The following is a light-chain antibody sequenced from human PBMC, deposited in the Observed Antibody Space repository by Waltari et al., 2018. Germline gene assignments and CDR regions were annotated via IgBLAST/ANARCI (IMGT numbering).Light chain of an antibody. J-gene: IGKJ2*01. Sequence: DIQMTQSPSTLSASVGDRVTIICRASQTVHNWVAWYQQKPGAAPKLLIYKTSTLQSGVPSRFSGSGSGTEFTLTVSSLQPDDFATYYCQQYDAGSTFGRGTQLEI. V-gene: IGKV1-5*03. CDR1: QTVHNW. CDR3: QQYDAGST. CDR2: KTS.